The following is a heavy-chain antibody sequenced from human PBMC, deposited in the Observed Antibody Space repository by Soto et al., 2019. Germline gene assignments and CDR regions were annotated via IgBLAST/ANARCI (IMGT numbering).Heavy chain of an antibody. D-gene: IGHD6-6*01. CDR1: GYTFTSYG. CDR3: ARGARERSAYYYYYYGMDV. Sequence: ASVKVSCKASGYTFTSYGISWVRQAPGRGLEWMGWISAYNGNTNYAQKLQGRVTMTTDTSTSTAYMELRSLRSDDTAVYYCARGARERSAYYYYYYGMDVWGQGTTVTVSS. CDR2: ISAYNGNT. J-gene: IGHJ6*02. V-gene: IGHV1-18*04.